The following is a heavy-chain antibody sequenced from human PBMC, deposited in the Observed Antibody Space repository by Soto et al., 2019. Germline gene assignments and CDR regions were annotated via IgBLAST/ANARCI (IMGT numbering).Heavy chain of an antibody. CDR2: SYYSGST. D-gene: IGHD3-3*01. V-gene: IGHV4-59*01. Sequence: SETLSLTCTVSGGSISRYYWSWIRQPPGKGLEWIGYSYYSGSTHYNPSLKSRVTISVDTSKNQFSLKLSSVTAADTDVYYCARDCVPYDFWSGYYTGYYYGMDVWGQGTTVTVSS. CDR3: ARDCVPYDFWSGYYTGYYYGMDV. J-gene: IGHJ6*02. CDR1: GGSISRYY.